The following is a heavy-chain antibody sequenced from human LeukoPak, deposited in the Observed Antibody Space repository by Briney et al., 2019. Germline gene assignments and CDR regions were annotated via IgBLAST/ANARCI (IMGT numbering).Heavy chain of an antibody. CDR3: PKLTGFRHSSSFDDY. CDR2: ISYDGSNK. CDR1: GFTFSSYG. V-gene: IGHV3-30*18. J-gene: IGHJ4*02. Sequence: PGRSLSLSCAASGFTFSSYGMQWVRQAAGKGREWVAVISYDGSNKYYADSVKGRFTISRDNSKNTLYLQMNSLRAEATAVYSCPKLTGFRHSSSFDDYWGQGTLVTVSS. D-gene: IGHD6-13*01.